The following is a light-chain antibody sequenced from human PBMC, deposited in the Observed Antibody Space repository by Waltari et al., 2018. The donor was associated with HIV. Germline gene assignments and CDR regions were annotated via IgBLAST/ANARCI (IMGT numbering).Light chain of an antibody. CDR3: AAWDDWLRGWV. J-gene: IGLJ3*02. Sequence: QSALTQPPSASGTPGQRVTIPCSGSSSNIASNYVYWYQQLPGTAPKLVIRNDDERPSGVPGRFSGSKSGTSASLAISGLQTDDEADYFCAAWDDWLRGWVFGGGTKLTVL. CDR1: SSNIASNY. V-gene: IGLV1-47*02. CDR2: NDD.